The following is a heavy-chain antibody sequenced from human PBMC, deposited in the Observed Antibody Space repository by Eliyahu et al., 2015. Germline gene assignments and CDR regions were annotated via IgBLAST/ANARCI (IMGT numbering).Heavy chain of an antibody. V-gene: IGHV3-53*01. CDR3: ASTTHYYYYYGMDV. CDR2: IYSGGST. J-gene: IGHJ6*02. D-gene: IGHD1-26*01. Sequence: LSCAASGFTVSSNYMSWVRQAPGKGLEWVSVIYSGGSTYYADSVKGRFTISRDNSKNTLYLQMNSLRAEDTAVYYCASTTHYYYYYGMDVWGQGTTVTVSS. CDR1: GFTVSSNY.